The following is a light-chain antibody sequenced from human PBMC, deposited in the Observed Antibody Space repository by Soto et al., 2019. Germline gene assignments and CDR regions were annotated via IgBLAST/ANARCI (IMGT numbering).Light chain of an antibody. Sequence: VLTQSPATLSLSLGETATLSCRSSQSISTYSAWYQQKPGQATRLVLHSATTRDNALPSRVSASGSGTDFTLTISRLAPEDFAVYYCQQYGTSPWTFGQGTKVDI. CDR3: QQYGTSPWT. J-gene: IGKJ1*01. CDR2: SAT. CDR1: QSISTY. V-gene: IGKV3-20*01.